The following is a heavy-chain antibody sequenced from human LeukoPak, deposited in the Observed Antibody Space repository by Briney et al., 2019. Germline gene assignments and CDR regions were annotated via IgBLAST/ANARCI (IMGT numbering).Heavy chain of an antibody. CDR1: GGSISSSGYY. D-gene: IGHD2-2*01. V-gene: IGHV4-39*01. Sequence: SETLSLTCTVSGGSISSSGYYWGWIRQPPGKGLEWIGSIYYSGSTYYNPSLKSRVTISVDTSKNQFSLKLSSVTAADTAVYYCARHLTSGYCSSTSCSPACGSGSYLDYWGQGTLVTVSS. CDR3: ARHLTSGYCSSTSCSPACGSGSYLDY. CDR2: IYYSGST. J-gene: IGHJ4*02.